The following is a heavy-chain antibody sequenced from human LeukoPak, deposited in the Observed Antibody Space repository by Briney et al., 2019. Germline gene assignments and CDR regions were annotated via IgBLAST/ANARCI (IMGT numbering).Heavy chain of an antibody. CDR1: GGSIRSSSYY. CDR3: ARLGASVTTLSWFDP. D-gene: IGHD4-17*01. CDR2: IYYSGST. J-gene: IGHJ5*02. Sequence: PSETLSLTCTVSGGSIRSSSYYWGWIRQPPGKGLEWIGSIYYSGSTYYNPSLKSRVTISIDTSKNQFSLKLSSVTAADTAVYYCARLGASVTTLSWFDPWGQGTLVTVSS. V-gene: IGHV4-39*01.